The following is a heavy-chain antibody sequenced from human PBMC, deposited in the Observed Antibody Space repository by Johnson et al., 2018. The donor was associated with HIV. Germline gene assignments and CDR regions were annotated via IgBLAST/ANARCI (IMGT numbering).Heavy chain of an antibody. Sequence: VQLVESGGGVVRPGGSLRLSCAASGFTFDDYGMSWVRQAPGKGLEWVSGINWNGGNTGDADSVKGGFTISRDNDKNTLYLQMNSLRAEDTAMYYCAKNFRGGIVATGDAFDTWGQGTMVTVSA. CDR3: AKNFRGGIVATGDAFDT. J-gene: IGHJ3*02. CDR2: INWNGGNT. D-gene: IGHD6-13*01. V-gene: IGHV3-20*04. CDR1: GFTFDDYG.